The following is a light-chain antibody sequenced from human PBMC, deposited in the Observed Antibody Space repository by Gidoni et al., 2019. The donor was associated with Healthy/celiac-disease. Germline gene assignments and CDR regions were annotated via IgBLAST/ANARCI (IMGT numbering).Light chain of an antibody. Sequence: DIQMTQSPSSLSAYVGDRVTITCRASQSISSYLNWYQQKPGKAPKRLIYAASSLQSGVPSRFSGSGSGTDFTLTIISLQPEDFATYYCQQSYSTPWTFGQGTKVEIK. CDR1: QSISSY. V-gene: IGKV1-39*01. CDR3: QQSYSTPWT. J-gene: IGKJ1*01. CDR2: AAS.